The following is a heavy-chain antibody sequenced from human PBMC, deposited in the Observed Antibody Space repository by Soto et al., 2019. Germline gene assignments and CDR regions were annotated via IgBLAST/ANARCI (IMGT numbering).Heavy chain of an antibody. CDR3: ARARQWLAPRRDYFDY. Sequence: EVQLVESGGGLVKPGGSLRLSCAASGFTFSSYWMSWVRQAPGKGLEWVANIKQDGSEKYYVDSVKGRFTISRDNAKNSLYLKMNSLRAEDTAVYYCARARQWLAPRRDYFDYWGQGTLVTVSS. D-gene: IGHD6-19*01. CDR2: IKQDGSEK. V-gene: IGHV3-7*01. J-gene: IGHJ4*02. CDR1: GFTFSSYW.